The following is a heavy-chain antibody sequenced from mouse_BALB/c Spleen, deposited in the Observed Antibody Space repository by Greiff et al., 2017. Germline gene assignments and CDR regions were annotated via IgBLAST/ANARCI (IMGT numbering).Heavy chain of an antibody. Sequence: QVQLKQSGAELAKPGASVKMSCKASGYTFTSYWMHWVKQRPGQGLEWIGYINPSTGYTEYNQKFKDKATLTADKSSSTAYMQLSSLTSEDSAVYYCARVVFFDYWGQGTTLTVSS. D-gene: IGHD1-1*02. CDR2: INPSTGYT. V-gene: IGHV1-7*01. J-gene: IGHJ2*01. CDR3: ARVVFFDY. CDR1: GYTFTSYW.